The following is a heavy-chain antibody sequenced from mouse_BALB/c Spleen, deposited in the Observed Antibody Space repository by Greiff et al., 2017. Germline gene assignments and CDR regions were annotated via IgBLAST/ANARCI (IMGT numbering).Heavy chain of an antibody. V-gene: IGHV2-9*02. Sequence: VQLQQSGPGLVAPSQSLSITCTVSGFSLTSYGVHWVRQPPGKGLEWLGVIWAGGSTNYNSALMSRLSISKDNSKSQVFLKMNSLQTDDTAMYYCARDYDYEGYAMDYWGQGTSVTVSS. CDR1: GFSLTSYG. CDR3: ARDYDYEGYAMDY. CDR2: IWAGGST. J-gene: IGHJ4*01. D-gene: IGHD2-4*01.